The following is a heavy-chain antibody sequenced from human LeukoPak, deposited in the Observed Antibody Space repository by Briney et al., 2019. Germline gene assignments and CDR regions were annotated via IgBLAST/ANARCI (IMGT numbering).Heavy chain of an antibody. CDR3: ARGKAYYYGSGSYYHPHYFDC. CDR1: GGSISSNNYY. V-gene: IGHV4-39*01. Sequence: SETLSLTCTVSGGSISSNNYYWGWIRQPPGKGLEWIGTIYSTGNTYYNPSLKSRLTISVDTSKNQFSLKLSSVTAADTAVYYCARGKAYYYGSGSYYHPHYFDCWGQGTLVTVSS. D-gene: IGHD3-10*01. CDR2: IYSTGNT. J-gene: IGHJ4*02.